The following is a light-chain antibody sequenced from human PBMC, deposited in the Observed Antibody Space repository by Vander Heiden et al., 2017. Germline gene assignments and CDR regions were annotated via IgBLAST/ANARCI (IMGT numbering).Light chain of an antibody. CDR3: QQSRNLPVT. CDR1: QDIKES. J-gene: IGKJ4*01. CDR2: DAS. Sequence: DIQMTQSPSSLSASVGDKVTNTCQASQDIKESLNWYQQKPGKAPNLLIHDASNLETGFPSRFSASGSGTDFTFTIITLQTEDLGTYYCQQSRNLPVTFGGGTKVEIK. V-gene: IGKV1-33*01.